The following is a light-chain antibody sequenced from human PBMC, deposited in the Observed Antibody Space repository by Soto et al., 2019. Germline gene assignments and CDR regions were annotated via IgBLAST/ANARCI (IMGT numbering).Light chain of an antibody. CDR1: QSVSGSY. J-gene: IGKJ1*01. CDR2: GTS. CDR3: QQYGTSPRT. V-gene: IGKV3-20*01. Sequence: EIVLTQSPGTLSLSPGERATLSCRASQSVSGSYVAWYQHKPGQAPRLLIYGTSNRATGIPDRFSGSGSGTDFTLTIRRLEPEDFAVYYCQQYGTSPRTFGQGTKVDIK.